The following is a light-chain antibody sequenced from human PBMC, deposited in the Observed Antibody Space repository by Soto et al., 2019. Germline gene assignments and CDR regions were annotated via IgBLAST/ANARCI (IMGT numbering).Light chain of an antibody. Sequence: EIVMTQSPVTLSVSPGERATLSCRASQSVSTNLAWYQQKPGQAPRLLIYGASTRATGIPARFSGSGSATEFTLTISSLQSEDFAVYYCQQYSNWRTFGQGTKLEIK. CDR2: GAS. CDR1: QSVSTN. CDR3: QQYSNWRT. V-gene: IGKV3-15*01. J-gene: IGKJ2*01.